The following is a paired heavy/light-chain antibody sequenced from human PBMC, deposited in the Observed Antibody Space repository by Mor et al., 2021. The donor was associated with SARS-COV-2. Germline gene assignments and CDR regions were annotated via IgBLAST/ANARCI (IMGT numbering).Heavy chain of an antibody. CDR1: GYTFTGYY. D-gene: IGHD3-22*01. CDR2: INPNSGVT. CDR3: ARDPYDTYGYHDS. J-gene: IGHJ4*02. V-gene: IGHV1-2*02. Sequence: QVQLVQSGAEVKKPGASVKVSCKASGYTFTGYYMHWVRQAPGQGLQWMGWINPNSGVTRFAQRFQGRVTMTRDTSISTAYMALSSLTSDDTAVYYCARDPYDTYGYHDSWGQGTLVTVSS.
Light chain of an antibody. CDR2: VAS. CDR1: QSIGSY. J-gene: IGKJ4*01. Sequence: DIQMTQSPSSLSASVGDRVTITCRASQSIGSYLNWYQLKPGKAPKLLIYVASSLQSGVPSRFSGSGSGTDFTLTISSLQPEDFATYYCQQSYSSPRTFGAGTKVEIK. V-gene: IGKV1-39*01. CDR3: QQSYSSPRT.